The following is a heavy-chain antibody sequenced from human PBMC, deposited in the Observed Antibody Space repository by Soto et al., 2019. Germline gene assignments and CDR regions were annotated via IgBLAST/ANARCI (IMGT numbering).Heavy chain of an antibody. D-gene: IGHD3-16*01. V-gene: IGHV3-23*01. Sequence: GGSLRLSCAASGFTFSSYAMSWVRQAPGKGLEWVSAISGSGGSTYYADSVKGRFTISRDNSKNTLYLQMDSLRAEDTAVYYCAKDLHGGNYFDYWGQGTLVTVSS. CDR2: ISGSGGST. CDR3: AKDLHGGNYFDY. CDR1: GFTFSSYA. J-gene: IGHJ4*02.